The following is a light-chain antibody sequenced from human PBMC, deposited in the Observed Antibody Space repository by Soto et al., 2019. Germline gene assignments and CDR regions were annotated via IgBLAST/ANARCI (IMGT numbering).Light chain of an antibody. Sequence: QSALTQPASVSGSPGQSITISCTGTSSDVGGYNYVSWYQQHPGKAPKLMIYDVSNRPSGVSNRFSGSKCGNTASLTISGLQAEDEADYYCSSYTSSRTRVFGTGTKLTVL. CDR1: SSDVGGYNY. CDR2: DVS. CDR3: SSYTSSRTRV. J-gene: IGLJ1*01. V-gene: IGLV2-14*01.